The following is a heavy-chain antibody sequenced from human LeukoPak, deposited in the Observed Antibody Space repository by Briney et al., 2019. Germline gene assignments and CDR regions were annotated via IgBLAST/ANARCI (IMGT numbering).Heavy chain of an antibody. CDR2: IYYSGST. D-gene: IGHD3-22*01. J-gene: IGHJ4*02. Sequence: SETLSLTCTVSGGSISSSSYYWGWIRQPPGKGLEWIGSIYYSGSTYYNPSLKSRVTISVDTSKNQFSLKLSSVTAADTAVYYCARHVSTNWYYYDSSGYPDYWGQGTLVTVSS. CDR1: GGSISSSSYY. V-gene: IGHV4-39*01. CDR3: ARHVSTNWYYYDSSGYPDY.